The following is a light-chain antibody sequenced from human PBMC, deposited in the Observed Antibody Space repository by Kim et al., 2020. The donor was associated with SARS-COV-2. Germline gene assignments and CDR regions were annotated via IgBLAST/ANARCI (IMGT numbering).Light chain of an antibody. J-gene: IGLJ3*02. Sequence: SSKLTQDPAVSVALGQTVRITCQGDSLRSYYASWYQQKPGQAPVLVIYGKNNRPSGIPDRFSGSSSGNTASLTITGAQAEDEADYYCNSRDSSGNHLRVFGGGTQLTVL. CDR1: SLRSYY. CDR2: GKN. CDR3: NSRDSSGNHLRV. V-gene: IGLV3-19*01.